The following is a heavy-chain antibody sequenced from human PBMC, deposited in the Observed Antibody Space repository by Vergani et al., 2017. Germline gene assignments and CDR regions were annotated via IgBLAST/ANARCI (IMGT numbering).Heavy chain of an antibody. CDR3: AKEFARGSYHYFDY. CDR2: ISYDGSNK. V-gene: IGHV3-30-3*01. D-gene: IGHD1-26*01. Sequence: QVQLVESGGGVVQPGRSLRLSCAASGFTFSSYAMHWVRQAPGKGLEWVAVISYDGSNKYYADSVKGRFTISRDNSKNTLYLQMNSLRAEDTAVYYCAKEFARGSYHYFDYWGQGTLVTVSS. CDR1: GFTFSSYA. J-gene: IGHJ4*02.